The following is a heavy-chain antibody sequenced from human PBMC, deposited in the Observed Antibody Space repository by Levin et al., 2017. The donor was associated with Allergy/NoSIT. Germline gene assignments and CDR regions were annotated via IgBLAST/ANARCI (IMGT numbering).Heavy chain of an antibody. Sequence: GESLKISCAASGFTFSSYWMSWVRQAPGKGLEWVANIKQDGSEKYYVDSVKGRFTISRDNAKNSLYLQMNSLRAEDTAVYYCAREASYYDFWSGYYKNYDYYMDVWGKGTTVTVSS. V-gene: IGHV3-7*01. J-gene: IGHJ6*03. D-gene: IGHD3-3*01. CDR2: IKQDGSEK. CDR1: GFTFSSYW. CDR3: AREASYYDFWSGYYKNYDYYMDV.